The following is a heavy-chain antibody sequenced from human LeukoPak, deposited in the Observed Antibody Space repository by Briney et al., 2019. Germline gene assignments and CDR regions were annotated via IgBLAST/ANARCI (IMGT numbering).Heavy chain of an antibody. V-gene: IGHV3-48*01. D-gene: IGHD4-17*01. CDR3: ASQPTYGGYYRY. J-gene: IGHJ4*02. Sequence: GGSLRLSCAASGFTFSSYSMNWVRQAPGKGLEWVSYISTGSSIINYADSVKGRFTISRDNAKNSLYLQMNSLTVEDTAVYYCASQPTYGGYYRYWGQGILVTVSS. CDR2: ISTGSSII. CDR1: GFTFSSYS.